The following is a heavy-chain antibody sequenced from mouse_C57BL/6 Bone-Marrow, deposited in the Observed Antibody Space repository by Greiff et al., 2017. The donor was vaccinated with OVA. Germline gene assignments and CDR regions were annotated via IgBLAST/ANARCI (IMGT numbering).Heavy chain of an antibody. Sequence: QVQLQQPGAELVKPGASVKMSCKASGYTFTSYWITWVKQRPGQGLEWIGDIYPGSGSTNYNEKFKSKATLTVDTSSSTAYMQLSSLTTEDSAIYYCARMGLYSNFSFDYWGQGTTLTVSS. D-gene: IGHD2-5*01. J-gene: IGHJ2*01. CDR1: GYTFTSYW. CDR2: IYPGSGST. CDR3: ARMGLYSNFSFDY. V-gene: IGHV1-55*01.